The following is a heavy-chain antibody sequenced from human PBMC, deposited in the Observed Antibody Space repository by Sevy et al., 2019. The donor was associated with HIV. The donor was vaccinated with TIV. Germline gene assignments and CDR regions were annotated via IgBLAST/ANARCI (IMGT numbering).Heavy chain of an antibody. Sequence: ASVKVSCKASGGTFSSYAISWVRQAPGQGLEWMGGIIPIFGTANYAQKFQGRVTITADESTSTAYMELSSLRSEDTAVYYCARVTAMPRMDIVGPFDPWGQGTLVTVSS. CDR2: IIPIFGTA. CDR3: ARVTAMPRMDIVGPFDP. J-gene: IGHJ5*02. D-gene: IGHD2-2*03. V-gene: IGHV1-69*13. CDR1: GGTFSSYA.